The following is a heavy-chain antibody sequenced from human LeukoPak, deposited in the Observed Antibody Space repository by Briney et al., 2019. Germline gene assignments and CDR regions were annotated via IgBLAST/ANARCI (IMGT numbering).Heavy chain of an antibody. CDR2: INPNSGGT. CDR1: GYTFTGYY. J-gene: IGHJ4*02. Sequence: ASVKVSCKASGYTFTGYYMPWVRQAPGQGLEWMGWINPNSGGTNYAQKFQGRVTTTRDTSISTAYMELSRLRSDDTALYYCARDHCSSTSCYDYWGQGTLVTVSS. CDR3: ARDHCSSTSCYDY. D-gene: IGHD2-2*01. V-gene: IGHV1-2*02.